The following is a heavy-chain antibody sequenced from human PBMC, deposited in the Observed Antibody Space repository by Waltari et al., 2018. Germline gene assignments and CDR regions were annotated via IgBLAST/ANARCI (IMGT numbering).Heavy chain of an antibody. CDR2: CNPEDGEI. Sequence: QVQLEQSGAEVKKPGASMKVSCKVSGYALSELSMHWVRQAPGEGLEWMGGCNPEDGEISYAQKFRGRVTMTEDTSTETVYMDLSSLRSEDTAVYYCATSNSGGRRGFDYWGQGTLVTVSS. J-gene: IGHJ4*02. CDR3: ATSNSGGRRGFDY. CDR1: GYALSELS. V-gene: IGHV1-24*01. D-gene: IGHD2-15*01.